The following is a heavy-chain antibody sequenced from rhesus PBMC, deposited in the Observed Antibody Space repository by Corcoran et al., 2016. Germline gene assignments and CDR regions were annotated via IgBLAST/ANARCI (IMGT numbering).Heavy chain of an antibody. V-gene: IGHV4S7*01. CDR2: IYGGSGST. Sequence: QVQLQESGPGVVKPSETLSLTCAVSGGSISGYYLWSWIRQPPGKGLEWIGYIYGGSGSTVYNPSLNVRVIISIDPSKSQFSLKLSSVTAADTSVYYCARGYGSSYWCYFDLWRPGTPITISS. D-gene: IGHD4-29*01. CDR3: ARGYGSSYWCYFDL. J-gene: IGHJ2*01. CDR1: GGSISGYYL.